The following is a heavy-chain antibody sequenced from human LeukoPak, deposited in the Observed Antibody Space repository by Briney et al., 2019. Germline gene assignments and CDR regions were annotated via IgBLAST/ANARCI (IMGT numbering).Heavy chain of an antibody. J-gene: IGHJ4*02. Sequence: GGSLRLSCAASGFTFSSYAMHWVRQAPGKGLEWVAVISYDGSNKYYADPVKGRFTISRDNSKNTLYLQMNSLRAEDTAVYYCARGGYSSSWYYFDYWGQGTLVTVSS. V-gene: IGHV3-30-3*01. D-gene: IGHD6-13*01. CDR2: ISYDGSNK. CDR1: GFTFSSYA. CDR3: ARGGYSSSWYYFDY.